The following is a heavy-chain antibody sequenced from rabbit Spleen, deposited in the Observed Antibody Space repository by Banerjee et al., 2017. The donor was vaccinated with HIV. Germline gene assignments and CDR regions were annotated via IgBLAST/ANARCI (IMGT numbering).Heavy chain of an antibody. CDR2: IDTGSSGFT. CDR3: ARDSGSSFSSYGMDL. CDR1: GVSFSFNSY. V-gene: IGHV1S40*01. Sequence: QSLEESGGDLVKPGAALTLTCTASGVSFSFNSYMCWVRLAPGKGLEWIACIDTGSSGFTYFASWAKGRFTISKTSSTTVTLQMTSLTAADTATYFCARDSGSSFSSYGMDLWGPGTLVTVS. D-gene: IGHD8-1*01. J-gene: IGHJ6*01.